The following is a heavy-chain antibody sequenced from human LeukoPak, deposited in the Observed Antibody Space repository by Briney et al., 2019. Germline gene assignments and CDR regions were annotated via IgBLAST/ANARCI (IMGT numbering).Heavy chain of an antibody. V-gene: IGHV4-39*07. D-gene: IGHD1-1*01. CDR3: ARVRELEMDY. CDR1: GGSISSRSYF. J-gene: IGHJ4*02. CDR2: IYYSGST. Sequence: SETLSLTCTVSGGSISSRSYFWGWIRPPPGRGLEWIGSIYYSGSTFYNPSLKRRVTISVDTSKNQFSLKVRSVTAADTAVYYCARVRELEMDYWGQGTLVTVSS.